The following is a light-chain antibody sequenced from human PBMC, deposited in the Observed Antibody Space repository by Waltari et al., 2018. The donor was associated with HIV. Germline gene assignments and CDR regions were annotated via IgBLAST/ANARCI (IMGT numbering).Light chain of an antibody. CDR1: SSDVGGYNY. CDR2: DVS. J-gene: IGLJ1*01. CDR3: SSYTSSSLYV. V-gene: IGLV2-14*01. Sequence: QSALTQPASVSGSPGQSITISCTGTSSDVGGYNYVSWYQQHPGKAPNLMIYDVSNRPSGVSNRFSGSKSGNTASLTISVLQAEDEADYYCSSYTSSSLYVFGTGTKVTVL.